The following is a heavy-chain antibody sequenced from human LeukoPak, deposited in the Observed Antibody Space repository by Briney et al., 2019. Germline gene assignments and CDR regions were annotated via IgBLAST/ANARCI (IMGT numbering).Heavy chain of an antibody. V-gene: IGHV4-4*07. CDR2: IYTSGST. Sequence: PSETLSLTCTVSGGSISSYYWSWIRQPARKGLEWIGRIYTSGSTNYNPSLKSRVTMSVDTSKNQFSLKLSSVTAADTAVYYCARAPLHSPIITIFGVDIPHDAFDNWGQGTMVTVSS. CDR1: GGSISSYY. D-gene: IGHD3-3*01. CDR3: ARAPLHSPIITIFGVDIPHDAFDN. J-gene: IGHJ3*02.